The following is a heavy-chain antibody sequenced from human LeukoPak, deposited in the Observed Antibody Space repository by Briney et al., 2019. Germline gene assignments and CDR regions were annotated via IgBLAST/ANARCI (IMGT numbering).Heavy chain of an antibody. V-gene: IGHV3-23*01. CDR2: ISGSGGST. D-gene: IGHD3-3*01. CDR3: ARDYNYDFWSGYYSNGMDV. J-gene: IGHJ6*02. Sequence: GGSLRLSCAASGFTFSSYWMSWVRQAPGKGLEWVSAISGSGGSTYYADSVKGRFTISRDNSKNTLYLQMNSLRAEDTAVYYCARDYNYDFWSGYYSNGMDVWGQGTTVTVSS. CDR1: GFTFSSYW.